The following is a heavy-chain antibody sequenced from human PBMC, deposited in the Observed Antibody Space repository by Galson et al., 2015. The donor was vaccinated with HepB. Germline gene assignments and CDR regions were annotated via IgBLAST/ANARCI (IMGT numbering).Heavy chain of an antibody. V-gene: IGHV1-69*13. J-gene: IGHJ4*02. CDR3: ARPSEATVTTPSDY. CDR2: IIPIFGTA. D-gene: IGHD4-17*01. CDR1: GGTFSSYA. Sequence: SVKVSCKASGGTFSSYAISWARQAPGQGLEWMGGIIPIFGTANYAQKFQGRVTITADESTSTAYMELSSLRSEDTAVYYCARPSEATVTTPSDYWGQGTLVTVSS.